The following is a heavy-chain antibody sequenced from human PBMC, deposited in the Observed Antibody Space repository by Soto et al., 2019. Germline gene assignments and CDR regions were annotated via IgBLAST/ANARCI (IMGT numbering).Heavy chain of an antibody. D-gene: IGHD2-2*01. CDR3: ARGAGIAVVPALDV. V-gene: IGHV3-66*01. CDR1: GFTVSNNY. CDR2: IYSGGNT. Sequence: GGSLRLSCAASGFTVSNNYMSWVRQAPGKGLEWVAVIYSGGNTYYADSVKGRFTISRDNSKNMLYLQMNNLRVEDTAVYYCARGAGIAVVPALDVWGQGTTVTVSS. J-gene: IGHJ6*02.